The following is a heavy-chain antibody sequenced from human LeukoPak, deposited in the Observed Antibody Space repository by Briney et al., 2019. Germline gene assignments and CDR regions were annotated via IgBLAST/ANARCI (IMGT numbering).Heavy chain of an antibody. J-gene: IGHJ4*02. CDR1: GLTFSSYS. CDR3: ARDRTVAGTGDY. Sequence: GGSLGLSCAASGLTFSSYSMNWVRKAPGKGRRGFSYISSSSSTIYYADSVKGRFTISRDNAKNSLYLQMNSLRDEDTAVYYCARDRTVAGTGDYWGQGTLVTVSS. D-gene: IGHD6-19*01. V-gene: IGHV3-48*02. CDR2: ISSSSSTI.